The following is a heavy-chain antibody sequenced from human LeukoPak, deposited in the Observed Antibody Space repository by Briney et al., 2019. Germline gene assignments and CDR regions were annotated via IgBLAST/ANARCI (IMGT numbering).Heavy chain of an antibody. V-gene: IGHV5-51*01. D-gene: IGHD3-10*01. J-gene: IGHJ6*03. Sequence: GESLKISCKGSGYSFTSYWIGWVRQMPGKGLEWMGTIYPGDSDTRYSPSFQGQVNISVDKSISTAYLQWSSLKASDTAIYYCARQVSGYYYMDVWGEGTAVTVS. CDR1: GYSFTSYW. CDR2: IYPGDSDT. CDR3: ARQVSGYYYMDV.